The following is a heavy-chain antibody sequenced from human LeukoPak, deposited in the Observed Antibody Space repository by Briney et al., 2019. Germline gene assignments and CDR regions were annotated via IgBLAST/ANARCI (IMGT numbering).Heavy chain of an antibody. CDR1: GFTFSSYG. D-gene: IGHD3-22*01. CDR3: AKLTLAYYDSSGYYFNDAFDI. V-gene: IGHV3-30*02. J-gene: IGHJ3*02. CDR2: IWYDGSNK. Sequence: PGGSLRLSCAASGFTFSSYGMHWVRQAPGKGLEWVAFIWYDGSNKYYADSVKGRFTISRDNSKNTLYLQMNSLRAEDTAVYYCAKLTLAYYDSSGYYFNDAFDIWGQGTMVTVSS.